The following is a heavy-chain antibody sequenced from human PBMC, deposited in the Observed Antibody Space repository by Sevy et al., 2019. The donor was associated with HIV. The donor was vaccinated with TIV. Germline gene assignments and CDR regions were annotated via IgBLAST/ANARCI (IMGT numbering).Heavy chain of an antibody. CDR1: GFTFSKYS. CDR3: AREGCTKPHDY. V-gene: IGHV3-23*01. D-gene: IGHD2-8*01. Sequence: GGSLRLSCAASGFTFSKYSMSWVRQPPGKGLEWVSTLSFGCGEINYADSVKGRFTISRDNSKSLVYLQMNNLRPEDTAGYYCAREGCTKPHDYWGQGTLVTVSS. CDR2: LSFGCGEI. J-gene: IGHJ4*02.